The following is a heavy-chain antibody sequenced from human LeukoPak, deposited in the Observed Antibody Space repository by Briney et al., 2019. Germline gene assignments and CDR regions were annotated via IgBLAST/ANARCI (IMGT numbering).Heavy chain of an antibody. Sequence: GASVKVSCKASGYTFTSYDINWVRQATGQGLEWMGWMNPNSGNTGYAQKFQGRVTITRNTSISTAYMELSSLRSEDTAVYYCARTREDHYDFWSGYYWANYYYYYYMDVWGKGTTVTVSS. CDR1: GYTFTSYD. V-gene: IGHV1-8*01. J-gene: IGHJ6*03. D-gene: IGHD3-3*01. CDR2: MNPNSGNT. CDR3: ARTREDHYDFWSGYYWANYYYYYYMDV.